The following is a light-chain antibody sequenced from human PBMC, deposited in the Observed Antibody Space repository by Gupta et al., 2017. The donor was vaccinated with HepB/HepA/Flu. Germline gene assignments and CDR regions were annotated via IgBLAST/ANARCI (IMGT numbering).Light chain of an antibody. J-gene: IGLJ2*01. CDR2: GNT. CDR3: QSYDSSLTGSV. CDR1: SSNIGAGYD. V-gene: IGLV1-40*01. Sequence: QSVLTQPPPVSGAPGQRVTISCTVSSSNIGAGYDVHWYQQLPGTAPKLLTYGNTNRPSGVPDRFSGSKSGTSASLAITGLQAEDEADYYCQSYDSSLTGSVFGGGTKLTVL.